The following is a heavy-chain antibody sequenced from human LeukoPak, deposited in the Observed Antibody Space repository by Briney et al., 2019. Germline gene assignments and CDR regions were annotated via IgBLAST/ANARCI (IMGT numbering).Heavy chain of an antibody. D-gene: IGHD6-19*01. J-gene: IGHJ4*02. Sequence: SETLSLTCTVSDDSISRSSYYWAWIRQPPGKGLEWIGNIYSSGSAYYTPSLSSRVIISIDTSKTHLSLELTAVTAADMAVYYCARGLYDGGWFHFDSWGQGSLVTVSS. CDR1: DDSISRSSYY. V-gene: IGHV4-39*02. CDR3: ARGLYDGGWFHFDS. CDR2: IYSSGSA.